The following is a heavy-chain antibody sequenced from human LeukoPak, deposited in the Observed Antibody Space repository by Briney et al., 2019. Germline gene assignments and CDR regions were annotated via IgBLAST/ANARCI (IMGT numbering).Heavy chain of an antibody. J-gene: IGHJ4*02. D-gene: IGHD3-10*01. CDR1: GFTVSSNY. V-gene: IGHV3-53*01. Sequence: GGSLRLSCAASGFTVSSNYMSWVRQAPGKGLEWVSVIYSGGSTYYADSVKGRFTISRDNSKNTLYLQMNSLRAEDTAVYYCARVLTLWFGALDYWGQGRMVSV. CDR3: ARVLTLWFGALDY. CDR2: IYSGGST.